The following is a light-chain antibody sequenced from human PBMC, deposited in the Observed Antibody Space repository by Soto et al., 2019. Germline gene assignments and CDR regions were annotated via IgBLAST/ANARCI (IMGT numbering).Light chain of an antibody. V-gene: IGKV1-5*03. CDR2: KAS. CDR1: QGIDHW. Sequence: DIQMTQSPSALSASVGDRVTITCRVSQGIDHWLAWYQQKPGKAPKVLVYKASILEGGVPSRFSGSESGTEFTLTISSLQPDDFATYYCQQYYTYPYTFGQGTKLDMK. CDR3: QQYYTYPYT. J-gene: IGKJ2*01.